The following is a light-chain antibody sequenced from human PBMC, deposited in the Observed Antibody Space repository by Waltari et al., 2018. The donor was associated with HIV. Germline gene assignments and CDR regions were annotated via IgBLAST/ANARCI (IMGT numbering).Light chain of an antibody. Sequence: QSVLTQPPSAPGTPGQTVTISSSGNTSNIGTNIVNWYQQFPGAAPKLLIYSNNQRPSGVPARFSGSKSGTSASLAISGLQSEDEADYFCAAWDDTLNGLFGGGTKLTVL. J-gene: IGLJ2*01. V-gene: IGLV1-44*01. CDR2: SNN. CDR3: AAWDDTLNGL. CDR1: TSNIGTNI.